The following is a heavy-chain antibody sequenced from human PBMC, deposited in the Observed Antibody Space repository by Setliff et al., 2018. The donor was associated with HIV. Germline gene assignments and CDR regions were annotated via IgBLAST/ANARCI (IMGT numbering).Heavy chain of an antibody. CDR3: TRDRGRPDSFDI. CDR2: ISSSGDTR. D-gene: IGHD1-26*01. J-gene: IGHJ3*02. V-gene: IGHV3-11*04. Sequence: GGSLRLSCAASGFTFSDYYMSWIRQAPGKGPEWVSYISSSGDTRYYADSVKGRFTISRDNAKNSLYLQMNSLRAEDTAVYYCTRDRGRPDSFDIWGQGTMVTVSS. CDR1: GFTFSDYY.